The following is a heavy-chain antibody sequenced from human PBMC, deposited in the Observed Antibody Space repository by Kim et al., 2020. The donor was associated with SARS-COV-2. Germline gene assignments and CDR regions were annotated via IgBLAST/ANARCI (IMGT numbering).Heavy chain of an antibody. CDR1: GGSMSSYY. D-gene: IGHD3-3*01. CDR3: ARGFWSGRYYYDYMDV. CDR2: IYYSGST. Sequence: SETLSLTCSVSGGSMSSYYWSWIRQPPGKGLEWIGQIYYSGSTNYNPSLKSRVSISLDTPKKQFSLKLSSVTAADTAVYYCARGFWSGRYYYDYMDVWGKGPRSPSP. J-gene: IGHJ6*03. V-gene: IGHV4-59*01.